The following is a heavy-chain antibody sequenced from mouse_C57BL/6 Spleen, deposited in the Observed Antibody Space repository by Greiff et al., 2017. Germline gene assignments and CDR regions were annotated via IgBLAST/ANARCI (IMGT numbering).Heavy chain of an antibody. Sequence: QVQLQQSGPELVKPGASVKISCKASGYAFSSSWMNWVKQRPGKGLEWIGRIYPGDGDTNYNGKFKGKATLTADKSSSTAYMQLSSLTSEYSAVYVCARRGYYGNHYWYFDVWGRGTTVTGSS. CDR2: IYPGDGDT. J-gene: IGHJ1*03. D-gene: IGHD2-1*01. CDR3: ARRGYYGNHYWYFDV. CDR1: GYAFSSSW. V-gene: IGHV1-82*01.